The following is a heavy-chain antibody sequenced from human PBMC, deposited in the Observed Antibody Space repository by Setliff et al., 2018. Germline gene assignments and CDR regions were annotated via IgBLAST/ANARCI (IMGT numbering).Heavy chain of an antibody. J-gene: IGHJ6*02. D-gene: IGHD3-16*01. V-gene: IGHV1-46*02. CDR1: RYTFNDYY. CDR2: INPKNGGA. Sequence: ASVKVSCKAFRYTFNDYYIHWVRQAPGQGLEWMGVINPKNGGATYPQNLQGRVTMTRDTSMSTVYMELSSLRFEDTAVYYCARERAGGRGFTFGAIYYYYGMDVWGQGTTVTVSS. CDR3: ARERAGGRGFTFGAIYYYYGMDV.